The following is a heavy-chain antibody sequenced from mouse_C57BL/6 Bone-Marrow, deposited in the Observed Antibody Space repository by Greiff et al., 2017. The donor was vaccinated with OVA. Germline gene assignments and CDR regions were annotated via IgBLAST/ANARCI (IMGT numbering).Heavy chain of an antibody. CDR1: GFTFSDAW. V-gene: IGHV6-6*01. CDR2: IRNKANNHAT. D-gene: IGHD1-1*01. J-gene: IGHJ1*03. Sequence: EVQLVESGGGLVQPGGSMKLSCAASGFTFSDAWLDWVRQSPEKGLEWVAEIRNKANNHATYYAESVKGRFTISRDDSKSSVYLQMNSLRAEDTGIYYCARHGSSGYFDVWGTGTTVTVSS. CDR3: ARHGSSGYFDV.